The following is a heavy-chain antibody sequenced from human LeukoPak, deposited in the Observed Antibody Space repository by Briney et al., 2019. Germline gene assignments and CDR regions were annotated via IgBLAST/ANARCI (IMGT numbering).Heavy chain of an antibody. CDR2: IYYSGST. CDR3: ARGYSSSWYPGYYYYMDV. D-gene: IGHD6-13*01. CDR1: GGSISSYY. J-gene: IGHJ6*03. V-gene: IGHV4-59*01. Sequence: PSETLSLTCTVSGGSISSYYWSWIRQPPGKGLEWIGYIYYSGSTNYNPSLKSRVTISVDTSKNQFSLKLSSVTAADTAVYYCARGYSSSWYPGYYYYMDVWGKGTTVTVSS.